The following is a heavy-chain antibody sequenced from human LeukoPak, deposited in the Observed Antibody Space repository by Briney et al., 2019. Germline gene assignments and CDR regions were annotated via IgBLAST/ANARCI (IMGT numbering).Heavy chain of an antibody. V-gene: IGHV4-38-2*01. D-gene: IGHD3-22*01. CDR1: GYSINNDYY. CDR2: IYHSGNT. J-gene: IGHJ4*02. Sequence: SETLSLTCAVSGYSINNDYYWGWIRQPPGKGLEWIGSIYHSGNTDYNPSLKSRVTISVDTSKNQFSLKLSSVTAADTAVYYCARHLYDSSGYVDYWGQGTLVTGSS. CDR3: ARHLYDSSGYVDY.